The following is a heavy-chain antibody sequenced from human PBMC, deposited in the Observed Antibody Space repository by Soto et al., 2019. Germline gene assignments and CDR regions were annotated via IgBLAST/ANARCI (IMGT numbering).Heavy chain of an antibody. CDR1: GFSVTSNY. Sequence: EVQLVASGGGLIQPGGSLRLSCVASGFSVTSNYMTWVRQAPGKGLEWVSILYTGGSTYYSDSVKGRSTISRDTPKNTVFLQLNSLRAEDTAIYYCARATRYFGSFDSWGQGTLVSVAS. CDR2: LYTGGST. J-gene: IGHJ4*02. D-gene: IGHD2-2*01. CDR3: ARATRYFGSFDS. V-gene: IGHV3-53*01.